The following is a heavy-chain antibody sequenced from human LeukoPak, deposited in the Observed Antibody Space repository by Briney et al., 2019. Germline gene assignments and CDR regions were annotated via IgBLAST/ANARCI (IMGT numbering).Heavy chain of an antibody. CDR2: IYPGDSDT. CDR3: ARRTYYYDSSGYYFDY. V-gene: IGHV5-51*01. D-gene: IGHD3-22*01. J-gene: IGHJ4*02. CDR1: GYSFTSYW. Sequence: GESLKISCKGSGYSFTSYWIGWVRQMPGKGLEWMGIIYPGDSDTRYSPSFQGQVTISADKSISTAYLQWSSLKASDTAVYYCARRTYYYDSSGYYFDYWGQGTLVTVSS.